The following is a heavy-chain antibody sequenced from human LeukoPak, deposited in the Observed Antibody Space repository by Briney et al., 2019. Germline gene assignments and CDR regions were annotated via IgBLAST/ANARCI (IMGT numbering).Heavy chain of an antibody. Sequence: ETLSLTCAVYGGSFSGYYWSWIRQAPGKGLEWVANIKQDGSEKYYVDSVKGRFTISRDNAKNSLYLQMNSLRAEDTAVYYCARGDCSSTSCYSGNNWFDPWGQGTLVTVSS. J-gene: IGHJ5*02. CDR1: GGSFSGYY. D-gene: IGHD2-2*02. CDR3: ARGDCSSTSCYSGNNWFDP. V-gene: IGHV3-7*03. CDR2: IKQDGSEK.